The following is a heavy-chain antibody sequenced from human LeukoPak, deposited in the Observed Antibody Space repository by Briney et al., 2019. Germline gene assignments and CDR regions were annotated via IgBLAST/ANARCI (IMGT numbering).Heavy chain of an antibody. D-gene: IGHD5-12*01. CDR1: GFTLSSYA. Sequence: PGRSLRLSCAASGFTLSSYAMHWVRQAPGKGLEWVAVISYGGSDKHYADSVKGRFTISRDNSKNTLYLQMNSLRAEDTAVYYCVRRSGSDYDAFDIWGQGTMVTVSS. CDR2: ISYGGSDK. J-gene: IGHJ3*02. V-gene: IGHV3-30-3*01. CDR3: VRRSGSDYDAFDI.